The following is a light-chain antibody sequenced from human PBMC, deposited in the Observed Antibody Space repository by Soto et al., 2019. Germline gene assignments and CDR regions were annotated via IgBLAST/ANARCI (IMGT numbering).Light chain of an antibody. CDR3: QQYGGLPRT. Sequence: EIVLTQSPGTLSLSPGERATLSCRASQSVSSSYLAWYQQKPGQAPRLLIYGASSRATGIPDRFSGSGSGTNFTLTISRLEPEDFAVYYCQQYGGLPRTFGQGTKVEIK. CDR2: GAS. V-gene: IGKV3-20*01. CDR1: QSVSSSY. J-gene: IGKJ1*01.